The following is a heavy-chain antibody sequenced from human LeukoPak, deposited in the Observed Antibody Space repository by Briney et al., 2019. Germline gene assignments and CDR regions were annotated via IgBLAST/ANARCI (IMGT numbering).Heavy chain of an antibody. J-gene: IGHJ4*02. CDR2: ISGSGANT. CDR1: GFTFSNYG. V-gene: IGHV3-23*01. Sequence: GGSLRLSCAASGFTFSNYGMSWVRQAPGKGLEWVSVISGSGANTYYADSVKGRFTISRDNSKNTLYLQMNSLRAEDTAVYYCAKGGIQLWTGDYWGQGTLVTVSS. CDR3: AKGGIQLWTGDY. D-gene: IGHD5-18*01.